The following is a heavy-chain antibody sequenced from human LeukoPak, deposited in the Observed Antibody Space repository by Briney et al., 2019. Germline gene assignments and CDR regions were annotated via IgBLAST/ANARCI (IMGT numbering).Heavy chain of an antibody. CDR2: IYTSGST. J-gene: IGHJ4*02. CDR3: ARDIAAAGTFDY. V-gene: IGHV4-61*02. Sequence: SETLSLTCTVSGGSISSGSYYWSWIRQPAGKGLEWIGRIYTSGSTNYNPSLKSRVTVSVDTSKNQFSLKLSSVTAADTAVYYCARDIAAAGTFDYWGQGTLVTVSS. D-gene: IGHD6-13*01. CDR1: GGSISSGSYY.